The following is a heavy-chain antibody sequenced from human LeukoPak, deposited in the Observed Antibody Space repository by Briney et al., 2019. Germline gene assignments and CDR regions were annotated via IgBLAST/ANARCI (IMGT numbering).Heavy chain of an antibody. CDR1: GLTFSDDW. CDR2: IDSGGSNT. CDR3: ARDRKTPNWFDP. V-gene: IGHV3-74*01. J-gene: IGHJ5*02. Sequence: GGSLRLSCAAYGLTFSDDWMHWVRQAPGKGLVWVSRIDSGGSNTAYADSVKGRFTVSRDNGKKMVFLEMNSPRAEDTAVYYCARDRKTPNWFDPWGQGTLVTVSS.